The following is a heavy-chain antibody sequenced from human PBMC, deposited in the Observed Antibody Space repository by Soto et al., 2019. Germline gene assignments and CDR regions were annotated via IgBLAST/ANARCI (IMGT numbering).Heavy chain of an antibody. CDR2: IKSKTDGGKT. D-gene: IGHD3-10*01. CDR1: GFTFSNAW. J-gene: IGHJ6*02. V-gene: IGHV3-15*07. Sequence: GGSLRLSCAASGFTFSNAWMNWVRQAPGKGLEWVGRIKSKTDGGKTDYAAPVKGRFTISRNDSKNTLYLQMNSLKTEDTAVYYCTTDPEGSGSYYIYYYYGMDVWGQGTTVTVSS. CDR3: TTDPEGSGSYYIYYYYGMDV.